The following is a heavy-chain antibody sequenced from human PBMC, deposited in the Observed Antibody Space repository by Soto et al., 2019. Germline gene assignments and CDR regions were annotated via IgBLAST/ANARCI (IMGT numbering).Heavy chain of an antibody. V-gene: IGHV1-69*01. Sequence: QVQLVQSGAEVKKPGSSVKVSCKASGVTFSSYAISWVRQAPGQGLEWMGGIIPIFGTANYAQKFQGRVTITADESTSTAYMELSSLRSEDTAVYYCARYPVSGYDYYYYYGMDVWGQGTTVTVSS. J-gene: IGHJ6*02. CDR3: ARYPVSGYDYYYYYGMDV. CDR1: GVTFSSYA. D-gene: IGHD5-12*01. CDR2: IIPIFGTA.